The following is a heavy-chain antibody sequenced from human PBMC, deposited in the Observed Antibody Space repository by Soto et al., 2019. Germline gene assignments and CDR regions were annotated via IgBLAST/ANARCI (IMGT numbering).Heavy chain of an antibody. Sequence: QVQLQESCPGLVKPSETLSLTCTVSGGSISSYYWSWIRQPPVKGLEWIGYIYYSGSTNYNPSLKSRVPISVDTSKNQFSLKLSSVTAADTAVYYCARRWGDAFDFWGQGTMVTVSS. CDR1: GGSISSYY. CDR2: IYYSGST. D-gene: IGHD1-26*01. CDR3: ARRWGDAFDF. V-gene: IGHV4-59*01. J-gene: IGHJ3*01.